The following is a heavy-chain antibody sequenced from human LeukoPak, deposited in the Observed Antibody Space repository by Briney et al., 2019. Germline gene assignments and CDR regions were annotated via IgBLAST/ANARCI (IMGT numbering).Heavy chain of an antibody. Sequence: SETLSLTCTVSGYSISSGYYWGWIRQPPGKGLEWIGSIYHSGSTYYNPSLKSRVTISVDTSKNQFSLKLSSVTAADTAVYYCARGVVVAAKLFDYWGQGTLVTVSS. CDR1: GYSISSGYY. J-gene: IGHJ4*02. CDR3: ARGVVVAAKLFDY. V-gene: IGHV4-38-2*02. D-gene: IGHD2-15*01. CDR2: IYHSGST.